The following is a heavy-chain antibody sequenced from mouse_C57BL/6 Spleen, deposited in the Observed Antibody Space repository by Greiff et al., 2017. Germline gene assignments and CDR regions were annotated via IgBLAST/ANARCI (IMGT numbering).Heavy chain of an antibody. CDR2: ISSGSSTI. D-gene: IGHD1-1*01. CDR1: GFTFSDYG. Sequence: EVKLMESGGGLVKPGGSLKLSCAASGFTFSDYGMHWVRQAPEKGLEWVAYISSGSSTIYYADTVKGRFTISRDNAKNTLFLQMTSLRSEDTAMYYCARVATVVGDAMDYWGQGTSVTVSS. V-gene: IGHV5-17*01. CDR3: ARVATVVGDAMDY. J-gene: IGHJ4*01.